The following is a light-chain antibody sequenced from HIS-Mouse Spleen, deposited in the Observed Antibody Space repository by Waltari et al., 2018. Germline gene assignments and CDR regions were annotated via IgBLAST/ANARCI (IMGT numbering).Light chain of an antibody. CDR3: AAWDDSLNGNYV. J-gene: IGLJ1*01. CDR1: SSKIGSNT. CDR2: SNN. V-gene: IGLV1-44*01. Sequence: QSVLTQPPSASGTPGQRVTISCSGSSSKIGSNTVNWYQQLPGTAPKLLIYSNNQRPSGVPDRFSGSKSVTSASLAITWLQSDDEADYYCAAWDDSLNGNYVFGTGTKVTVL.